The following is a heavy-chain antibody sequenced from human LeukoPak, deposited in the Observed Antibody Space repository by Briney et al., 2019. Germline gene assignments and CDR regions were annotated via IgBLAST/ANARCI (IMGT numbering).Heavy chain of an antibody. Sequence: GASVKVSCMASGYTLTNYYIHGVRQAPGQGLEWMGWINPNSGVTNYAQKFQGRVTLTRDTPISTAYMEVSRLRSDDTAVYYCARAHMTTVTLGDYWGQGTLVTVSS. CDR2: INPNSGVT. CDR1: GYTLTNYY. J-gene: IGHJ4*02. CDR3: ARAHMTTVTLGDY. D-gene: IGHD4-11*01. V-gene: IGHV1-2*02.